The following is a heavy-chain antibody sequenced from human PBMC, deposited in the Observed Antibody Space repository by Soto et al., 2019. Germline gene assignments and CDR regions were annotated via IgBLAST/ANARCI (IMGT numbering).Heavy chain of an antibody. CDR3: ARDVARAGLVSIYY. CDR2: TSSSSSNT. D-gene: IGHD6-19*01. V-gene: IGHV3-48*01. J-gene: IGHJ4*02. CDR1: AFTFSSYS. Sequence: GGSLRFSGAASAFTFSSYSLNWVRQAPGKGLEWVSYTSSSSSNTYYAYSVKGRFTISRENAKNTLYLKMNSMRAGATPVHSRARDVARAGLVSIYYWGQGTPVTVSA.